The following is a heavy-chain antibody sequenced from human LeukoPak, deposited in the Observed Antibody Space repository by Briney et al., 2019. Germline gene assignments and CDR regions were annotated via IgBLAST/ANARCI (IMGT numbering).Heavy chain of an antibody. CDR2: IYYSGRT. CDR3: ARRIRGGGYSSGWYGVSWFDP. Sequence: SETLSLTCTVSGGSISSSSYYWGWIRQSPGKGLEWIANIYYSGRTYYNPSLKGRVTISVDTSKNQFSLKLSSVTAADTAVYYCARRIRGGGYSSGWYGVSWFDPWGQGTLVTVSS. CDR1: GGSISSSSYY. V-gene: IGHV4-39*07. J-gene: IGHJ5*02. D-gene: IGHD6-19*01.